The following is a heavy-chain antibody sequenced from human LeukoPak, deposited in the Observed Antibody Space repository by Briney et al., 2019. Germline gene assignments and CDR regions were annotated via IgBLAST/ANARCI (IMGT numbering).Heavy chain of an antibody. CDR1: GGSIRGDY. Sequence: SETLSLTCTVSGGSIRGDYWSWIRQPPGKGLEWIGYIYHNGGTNYNPSLQSRLTIAVDTSNNQFSLKLSSVTAADTAVYYCARHLRAVAGGRYFDYWARGTHVTVS. CDR2: IYHNGGT. V-gene: IGHV4-59*08. CDR3: ARHLRAVAGGRYFDY. J-gene: IGHJ4*02. D-gene: IGHD6-19*01.